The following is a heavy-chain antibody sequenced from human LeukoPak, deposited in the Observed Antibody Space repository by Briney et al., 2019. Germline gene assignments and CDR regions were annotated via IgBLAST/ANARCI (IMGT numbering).Heavy chain of an antibody. CDR3: ARRNGGVDTAMVFGSVVGYYFDY. V-gene: IGHV5-51*01. J-gene: IGHJ4*02. CDR2: IYPGDSDT. Sequence: KAGASLKISCKGSGYSFTSYWIGWVRPMPGKRLEWVGIIYPGDSDTRYTPSFQGQVTISADKSISTAYLQWSGLKASDTAMYYCARRNGGVDTAMVFGSVVGYYFDYWGQGTLVPVSS. CDR1: GYSFTSYW. D-gene: IGHD5-18*01.